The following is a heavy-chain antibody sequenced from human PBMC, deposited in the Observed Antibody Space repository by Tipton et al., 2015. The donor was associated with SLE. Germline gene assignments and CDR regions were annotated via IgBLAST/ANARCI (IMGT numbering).Heavy chain of an antibody. CDR2: ISSSGYNI. CDR3: ARELRQYYNDFLPSV. V-gene: IGHV3-11*04. J-gene: IGHJ3*01. Sequence: SLRLSCVGFEFTFSDYYMSWIRQAPGKGLEWISSISSSGYNIYYADSVRGRFTISRDNARDSVFLQMNSLRAEDTAVYYCARELRQYYNDFLPSVWGQGTMVTVS. CDR1: EFTFSDYY. D-gene: IGHD3-22*01.